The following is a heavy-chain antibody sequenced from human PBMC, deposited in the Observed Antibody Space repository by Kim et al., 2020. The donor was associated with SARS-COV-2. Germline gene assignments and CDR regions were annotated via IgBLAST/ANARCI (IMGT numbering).Heavy chain of an antibody. CDR3: ARAQRDFWSGPGY. CDR2: ISSSSSYI. D-gene: IGHD3-3*01. CDR1: GFTFSSYS. J-gene: IGHJ4*02. V-gene: IGHV3-21*01. Sequence: GGSLRLSCAASGFTFSSYSMNWVRQAPGKGLEWVSSISSSSSYIYYADSVKGRFTISRDNAKNSLYLQMNSLRAEDTAVYYCARAQRDFWSGPGYWGQGTLVTVSS.